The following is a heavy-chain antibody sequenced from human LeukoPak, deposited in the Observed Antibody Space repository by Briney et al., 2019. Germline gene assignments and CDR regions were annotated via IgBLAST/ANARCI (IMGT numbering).Heavy chain of an antibody. J-gene: IGHJ4*02. Sequence: GSLRLSCAASGFTVSSNYMSWVRQAPGKGLEWIGEINHSGSTNYNPSLKSRVTISVDTSKNQFSLKLSSVTAADTAVYYCARTRWGPFDYWGQGTLVTVSS. CDR2: INHSGST. CDR3: ARTRWGPFDY. V-gene: IGHV4-34*01. D-gene: IGHD5-24*01. CDR1: GFTVSSNY.